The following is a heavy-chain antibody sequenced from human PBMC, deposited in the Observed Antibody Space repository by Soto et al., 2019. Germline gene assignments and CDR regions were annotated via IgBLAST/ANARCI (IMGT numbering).Heavy chain of an antibody. CDR3: AKDKYYYGSGSYYNPGMPYYYYYGMDV. V-gene: IGHV3-23*01. J-gene: IGHJ6*02. Sequence: PGGSLRLSCAASGFTFSSYAMSWVRQAPGKGLEWVSAISGSGGSTYYADSVKGRFTISRDNSKNTLYLQMNSLRAEDTAVYYCAKDKYYYGSGSYYNPGMPYYYYYGMDVWGQGTTVTVSS. D-gene: IGHD3-10*01. CDR2: ISGSGGST. CDR1: GFTFSSYA.